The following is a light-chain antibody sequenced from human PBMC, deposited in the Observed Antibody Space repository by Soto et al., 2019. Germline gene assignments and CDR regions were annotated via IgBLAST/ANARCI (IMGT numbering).Light chain of an antibody. Sequence: DVQMNQSPSTLSASVGDTVTITCRASQSISYFVAWFQQKPGKAPKLLIYKASSLESGVPSRFSGRGSGTEFTLTISSLQPEDFGTYYCQQHNSYSYTFGQGTKLEIK. CDR3: QQHNSYSYT. V-gene: IGKV1-5*03. CDR1: QSISYF. CDR2: KAS. J-gene: IGKJ2*01.